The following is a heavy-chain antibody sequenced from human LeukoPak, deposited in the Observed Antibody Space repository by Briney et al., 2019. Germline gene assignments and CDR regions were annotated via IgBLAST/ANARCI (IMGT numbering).Heavy chain of an antibody. V-gene: IGHV4-59*01. Sequence: SETLSLTCTVSGDSMNNYYWNWIRQSPGKGLEWIGYIYNSGNTNYNPSLKSRVIISVDTSKNQFSLKLSSVTAADTAVYYCAREGAGARTFDYWGQGTLVTVSS. CDR3: AREGAGARTFDY. CDR1: GDSMNNYY. D-gene: IGHD6-19*01. CDR2: IYNSGNT. J-gene: IGHJ4*02.